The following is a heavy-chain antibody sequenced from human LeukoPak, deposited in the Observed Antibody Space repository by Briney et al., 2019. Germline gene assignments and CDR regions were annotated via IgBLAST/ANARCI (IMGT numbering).Heavy chain of an antibody. J-gene: IGHJ5*02. CDR2: VYYSGAV. V-gene: IGHV4-39*01. CDR1: GGSISSSSNY. CDR3: ARHNGAGGWYRWFDP. D-gene: IGHD6-19*01. Sequence: PSETLSLTCTVSGGSISSSSNYWGWIRQHPGKGLEWIGSVYYSGAVYHNPSLKSRGTMSVDTSKDQFSLKLSSVTAADTAVYYCARHNGAGGWYRWFDPWGQGTMVTVSS.